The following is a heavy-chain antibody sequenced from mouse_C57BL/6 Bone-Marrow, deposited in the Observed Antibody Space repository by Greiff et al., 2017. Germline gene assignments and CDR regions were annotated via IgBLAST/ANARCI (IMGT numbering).Heavy chain of an antibody. CDR1: GFTFSSYG. V-gene: IGHV5-6*01. J-gene: IGHJ3*01. CDR3: ALSAWFAY. CDR2: ISSGGSYT. Sequence: EVKLVASGGDLVKPGGSLKLSCAASGFTFSSYGMSWVRPTPDKRLEWVATISSGGSYTYYPDSVKGRFTISRDNAKNTLYLQMSSLKSEDTAMYYCALSAWFAYWGQGTLVTVSA.